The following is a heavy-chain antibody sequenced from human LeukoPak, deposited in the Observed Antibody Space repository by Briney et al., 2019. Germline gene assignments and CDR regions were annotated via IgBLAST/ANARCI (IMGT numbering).Heavy chain of an antibody. D-gene: IGHD2/OR15-2a*01. J-gene: IGHJ3*02. Sequence: SETLSLTCTVSGGSLSSGSYYWRWLRQPPGRGLEWLGYIYYSGSTNYNPSLKSRVTISVDTSKNQFSLKLSSVTAADTAVYYCARGPYYADTPGAFDIWGQGTMVTVSS. CDR1: GGSLSSGSYY. CDR2: IYYSGST. V-gene: IGHV4-61*01. CDR3: ARGPYYADTPGAFDI.